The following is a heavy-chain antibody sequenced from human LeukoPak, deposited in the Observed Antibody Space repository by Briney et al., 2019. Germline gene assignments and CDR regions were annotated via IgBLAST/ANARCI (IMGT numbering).Heavy chain of an antibody. CDR1: GFTFSNYA. D-gene: IGHD6-13*01. V-gene: IGHV3-64D*06. CDR2: ISNNGGNT. CDR3: ARDWPTIAAAGTIPEYFQH. Sequence: PGGSLRLSCSASGFTFSNYAIHWVRQAPGKGLEYVSTISNNGGNTNYADSVKGRFTISRDNSKHTVYLQMSSLRAEDAAVYYCARDWPTIAAAGTIPEYFQHWGQGTLVTV. J-gene: IGHJ1*01.